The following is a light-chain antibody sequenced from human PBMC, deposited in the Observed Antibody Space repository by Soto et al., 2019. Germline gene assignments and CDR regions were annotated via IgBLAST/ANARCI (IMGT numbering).Light chain of an antibody. CDR1: RTGSSY. Sequence: EIVLTQSPATLSLSPGERATLSSRASRTGSSYLAWYQQKPGQAPRLLIYDASTRATGVPARFSGSGSGTDFTLTISSLEPEDFAVYYCQQRNNWPPITFGQGTRLEIK. CDR2: DAS. CDR3: QQRNNWPPIT. J-gene: IGKJ5*01. V-gene: IGKV3-11*01.